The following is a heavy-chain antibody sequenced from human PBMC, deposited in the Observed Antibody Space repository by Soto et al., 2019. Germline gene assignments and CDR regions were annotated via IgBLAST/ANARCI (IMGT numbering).Heavy chain of an antibody. V-gene: IGHV4-34*01. Sequence: SETLSLTCAVYGGSFSGYYWSWIRQPPGKGLEWIGEINHSGSTNYNPSLKSRVTISVDTSKNQFSLKLSSVTAEDTAVYYCAKDLFSGWQRENWFDPWGQGTLVTVS. CDR2: INHSGST. CDR3: AKDLFSGWQRENWFDP. CDR1: GGSFSGYY. J-gene: IGHJ5*02. D-gene: IGHD6-19*01.